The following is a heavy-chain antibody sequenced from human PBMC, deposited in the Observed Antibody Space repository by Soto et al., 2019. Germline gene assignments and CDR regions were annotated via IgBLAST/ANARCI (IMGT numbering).Heavy chain of an antibody. CDR2: IIPIFGTA. D-gene: IGHD4-4*01. CDR1: GGTFSSYA. V-gene: IGHV1-69*13. Sequence: ASVKVSCKASGGTFSSYAISWVRQAPGQGLEWMGGIIPIFGTANYAQKFQGRVTITADESTSTAYMELSSLRSEDTAVYYCAATYSTFYWYGMDVWGQGTTVTVSS. J-gene: IGHJ6*02. CDR3: AATYSTFYWYGMDV.